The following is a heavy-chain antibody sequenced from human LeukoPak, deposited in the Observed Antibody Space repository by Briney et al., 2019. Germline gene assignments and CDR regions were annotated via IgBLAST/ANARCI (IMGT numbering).Heavy chain of an antibody. D-gene: IGHD4-17*01. CDR2: ISAYNGNT. CDR1: GYTFTSYG. V-gene: IGHV1-18*01. Sequence: ASMKVSCKASGYTFTSYGISWMRQAPGQGLEWMGWISAYNGNTNSAQKLQGRVTMTTDTSTNTAYMELRSLRSDDTAVYYCARGRKDYGDYYFDSWGQGTLVTISS. CDR3: ARGRKDYGDYYFDS. J-gene: IGHJ4*02.